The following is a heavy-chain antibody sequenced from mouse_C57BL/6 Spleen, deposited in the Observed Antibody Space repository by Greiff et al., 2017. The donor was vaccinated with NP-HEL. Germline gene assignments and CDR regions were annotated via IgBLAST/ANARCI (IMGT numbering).Heavy chain of an antibody. CDR3: AREGYDYDDGDYFDY. J-gene: IGHJ2*01. CDR2: IDPSDSET. D-gene: IGHD2-4*01. Sequence: VQLQQPGAELVRPGSSVKLSCKASGYTFTSYWMHWVKQRPIQGLEWIGNIDPSDSETHYNQKFKDKATLTVDKSSSTAYMQLSSLTSEDSAVYYCAREGYDYDDGDYFDYWGQGTTLTVSS. V-gene: IGHV1-52*01. CDR1: GYTFTSYW.